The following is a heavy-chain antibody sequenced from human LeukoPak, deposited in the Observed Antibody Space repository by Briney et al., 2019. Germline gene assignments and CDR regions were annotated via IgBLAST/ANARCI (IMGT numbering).Heavy chain of an antibody. J-gene: IGHJ4*02. CDR2: MNPNSGNT. CDR3: ARALWSTGGPIDY. D-gene: IGHD3-10*01. V-gene: IGHV1-8*01. CDR1: GYTLTSYD. Sequence: ASVKVSCKASGYTLTSYDINWVRQATGQGLEWMGWMNPNSGNTGYAQKFQGRVTMTRNTSISTAYMELSSLRSEDTAVYYCARALWSTGGPIDYWGQGTLVTVSS.